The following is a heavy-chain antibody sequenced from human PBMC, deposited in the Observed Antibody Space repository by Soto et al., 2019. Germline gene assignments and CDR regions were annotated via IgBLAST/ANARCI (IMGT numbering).Heavy chain of an antibody. J-gene: IGHJ6*02. CDR3: ARRGVIAAAGPDYYYYGMDV. CDR2: ISSSSSYI. D-gene: IGHD6-13*01. V-gene: IGHV3-48*03. Sequence: EVQLVESGGGLVQPGGSLRLSCAASGFTFSSYEMNWVRQAPGKGLEWVSYISSSSSYIYYADSVKGRFTISRDNAKNSLYLQMNSLRAEDTAVYYCARRGVIAAAGPDYYYYGMDVWGQGTTVTVSS. CDR1: GFTFSSYE.